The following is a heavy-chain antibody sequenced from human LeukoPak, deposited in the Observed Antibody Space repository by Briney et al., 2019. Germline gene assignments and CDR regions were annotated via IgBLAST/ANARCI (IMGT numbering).Heavy chain of an antibody. CDR2: IIPIFGTA. CDR1: GGTFSSYA. J-gene: IGHJ6*03. D-gene: IGHD3-10*01. CDR3: ARAGERYYGSGSYPVYYYYYMDA. Sequence: SVKVSCEASGGTFSSYAISWVRQAPGQGLEWMGGIIPIFGTANYAQKFQGRVTITTDESTSTAYMELSSLRSEDTAVYYCARAGERYYGSGSYPVYYYYYMDAWGKGTTVTVSS. V-gene: IGHV1-69*05.